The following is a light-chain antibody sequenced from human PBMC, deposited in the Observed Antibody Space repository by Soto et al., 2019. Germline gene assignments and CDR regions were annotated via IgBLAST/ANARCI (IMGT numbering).Light chain of an antibody. CDR3: QQYSGSSPT. V-gene: IGKV1-5*03. J-gene: IGKJ1*01. CDR1: QSISIW. Sequence: DIQMTQSPSTLSASVGDRVTITCRASQSISIWLAWYQKKPGKAPNLLIYRASTLQGGVPSRFSGGGSGTDFTLTISGLQPDEFATYYFQQYSGSSPTFGQGTKVEIK. CDR2: RAS.